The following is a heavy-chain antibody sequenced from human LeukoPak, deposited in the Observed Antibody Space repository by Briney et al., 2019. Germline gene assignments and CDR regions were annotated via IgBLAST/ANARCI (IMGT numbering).Heavy chain of an antibody. Sequence: GESLKISCKGSGYSFTSYWISWVRQMPGKGLEWMGIIYPGDSDTRYSPSFQGQVTISADKSISTAYLQWSSLKASDTAMYYCARRNGLGYCSGGSCYSYGMDVWGQGTTVTVSS. CDR1: GYSFTSYW. J-gene: IGHJ6*02. CDR3: ARRNGLGYCSGGSCYSYGMDV. CDR2: IYPGDSDT. V-gene: IGHV5-51*01. D-gene: IGHD2-15*01.